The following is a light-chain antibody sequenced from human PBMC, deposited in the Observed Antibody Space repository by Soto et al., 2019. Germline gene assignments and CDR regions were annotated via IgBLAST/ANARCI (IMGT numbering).Light chain of an antibody. CDR2: DAS. V-gene: IGKV3-11*01. CDR3: QQRSNWPPVT. CDR1: QSVGYH. Sequence: ERVMTHSPATLSVSPGENVTLSFSASQSVGYHLAWYQQKPGQAPRLLIYDASNRATGIPARFSGSGSGTDFTLAISSLEPEDFAVYYCQQRSNWPPVTFGGGTKVDIK. J-gene: IGKJ4*01.